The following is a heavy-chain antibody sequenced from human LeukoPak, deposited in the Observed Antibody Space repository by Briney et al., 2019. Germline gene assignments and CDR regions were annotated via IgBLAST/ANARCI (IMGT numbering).Heavy chain of an antibody. CDR3: ARPMDSSGWYNFDY. Sequence: GESLKISCKGSGYSFTSYWIGWVRQMPGKGLEWMGIIYPGDSDTRYSPSFQGQVAISADKSISTAYLQWSSLKASDTAMYYCARPMDSSGWYNFDYWCQGTLVTVSS. J-gene: IGHJ4*02. D-gene: IGHD6-19*01. CDR2: IYPGDSDT. V-gene: IGHV5-51*01. CDR1: GYSFTSYW.